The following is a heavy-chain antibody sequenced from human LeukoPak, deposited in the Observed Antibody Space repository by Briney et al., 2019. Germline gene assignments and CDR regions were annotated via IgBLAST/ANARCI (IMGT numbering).Heavy chain of an antibody. CDR3: ARGRRLLWFGELPPYYFDY. D-gene: IGHD3-10*01. CDR2: MNPNSGNT. V-gene: IGHV1-8*01. CDR1: GYTFTSYD. J-gene: IGHJ4*02. Sequence: ASVKVSCKASGYTFTSYDINWVRQATGQGLEWMGWMNPNSGNTGYAQKFQGRVTMTRNTSISTAYMELSSLRSEDTAVYYCARGRRLLWFGELPPYYFDYWGQGTLVTVS.